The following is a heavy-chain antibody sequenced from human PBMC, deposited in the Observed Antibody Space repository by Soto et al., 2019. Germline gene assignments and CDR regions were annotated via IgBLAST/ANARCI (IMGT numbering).Heavy chain of an antibody. CDR2: VYYTGSS. V-gene: IGHV4-59*01. Sequence: QVQLQESGPGLVKPSETLSLTCSVSGVSISLYYWNWIRQAPGKGLEWIGYVYYTGSSNYKSSLKSRVPMSVDTSKNQFSLKLSSVTAADTAVYYCANSAHSDDYAGYAFYFWGQGAMVTVSS. D-gene: IGHD2-21*02. J-gene: IGHJ3*01. CDR1: GVSISLYY. CDR3: ANSAHSDDYAGYAFYF.